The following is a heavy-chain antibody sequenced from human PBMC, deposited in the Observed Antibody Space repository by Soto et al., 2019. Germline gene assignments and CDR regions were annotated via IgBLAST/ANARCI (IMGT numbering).Heavy chain of an antibody. CDR1: GYTFTGYY. D-gene: IGHD1-26*01. CDR2: INPNSGGT. CDR3: ARDASGDEAPMDY. Sequence: QVQLVQSGAEVKKPGASVKVSCKASGYTFTGYYMHWVRQAPGQGLEWMGWINPNSGGTNYAQKFQGWVTMTRDTSISTAYMELSRLRTDDTAVYYCARDASGDEAPMDYWGQGTLVTVSS. V-gene: IGHV1-2*04. J-gene: IGHJ4*02.